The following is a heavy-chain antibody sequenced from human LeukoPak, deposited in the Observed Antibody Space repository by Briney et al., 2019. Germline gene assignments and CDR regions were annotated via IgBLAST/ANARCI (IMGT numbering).Heavy chain of an antibody. CDR2: ISYTGST. V-gene: IGHV4-59*08. J-gene: IGHJ3*01. Sequence: SETLSLTCTISGGSIGGDHWSWIRQAPGKGLEWIGYISYTGSTSYNPSLRNRVTISLHTSENQFSLRLTSVTAADTAVYYCARAVTGTSMVDYWGQGTMVTVSS. CDR1: GGSIGGDH. D-gene: IGHD6-19*01. CDR3: ARAVTGTSMVDY.